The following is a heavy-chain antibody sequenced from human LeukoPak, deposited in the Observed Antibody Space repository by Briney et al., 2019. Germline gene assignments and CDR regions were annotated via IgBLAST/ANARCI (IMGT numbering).Heavy chain of an antibody. D-gene: IGHD1-26*01. CDR3: ARGGSPPEALGDTFDI. J-gene: IGHJ3*02. CDR1: GFTFSSYA. CDR2: ISGDGSIT. Sequence: GGSLRLSCAASGFTFSSYAMSWVRQGPGKGLVWVSRISGDGSITRYADSVKGRFTISRDNAMNTLYLQMNSLRAEDTAVYYCARGGSPPEALGDTFDIWGQGTMVTVSS. V-gene: IGHV3-74*01.